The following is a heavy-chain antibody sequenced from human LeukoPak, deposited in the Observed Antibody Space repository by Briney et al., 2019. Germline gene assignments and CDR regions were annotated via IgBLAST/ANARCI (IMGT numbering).Heavy chain of an antibody. Sequence: GASVNLSFTASGSSVSSFSLSWGWLAPGHGPEWMRCISSASSSTNYEQQSQDRVTMTTDTSTNTLYTELRSLRSDATAVDYYGKKEEGAAIGVDFECWGQGAVVTVS. CDR2: ISSASSST. CDR1: GSSVSSFS. J-gene: IGHJ4*02. CDR3: GKKEEGAAIGVDFEC. V-gene: IGHV1-18*01. D-gene: IGHD2-2*01.